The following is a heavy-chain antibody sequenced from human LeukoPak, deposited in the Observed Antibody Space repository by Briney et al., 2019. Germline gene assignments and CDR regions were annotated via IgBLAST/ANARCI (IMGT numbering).Heavy chain of an antibody. V-gene: IGHV4-59*08. D-gene: IGHD2-21*02. CDR2: IYHSGNT. CDR1: GDSISSYY. Sequence: PSETLSLTCTVSGDSISSYYWSWIRLPPGKGREWIGYIYHSGNTNSNPSLKSRVTISVDTTKNQFSLKLSSVTAADTAVYYCARSIIVVVAAGALDIWGHGTMVTVSS. CDR3: ARSIIVVVAAGALDI. J-gene: IGHJ3*02.